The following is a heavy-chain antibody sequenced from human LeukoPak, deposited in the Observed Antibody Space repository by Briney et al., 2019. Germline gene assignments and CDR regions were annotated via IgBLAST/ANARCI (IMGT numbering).Heavy chain of an antibody. D-gene: IGHD3-9*01. CDR1: GFTFDDYA. CDR2: ISWNSGSI. CDR3: AEDGRTRYFDWLDY. Sequence: GGSLRLSCAASGFTFDDYAMHWVRQAPGKGLEWVSGISWNSGSIGYADSVKGRFTISRDNAKNSLYLQMNSLRAEDTALYYCAEDGRTRYFDWLDYWGQGTLVTVSS. J-gene: IGHJ4*02. V-gene: IGHV3-9*01.